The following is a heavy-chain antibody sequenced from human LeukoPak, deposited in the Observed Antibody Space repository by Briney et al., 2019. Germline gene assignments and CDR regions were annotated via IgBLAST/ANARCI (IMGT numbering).Heavy chain of an antibody. Sequence: QPGRSLRLSCAASGFTFSSYAMHWVRQAPGKGLEWVAVISYDGSNKYYAASVKGRFTISRDNSKNTLYLQMNSLRAEDTAVYYCARDNSRYSRSYNWFDPWGQGTLVTVSS. CDR2: ISYDGSNK. CDR1: GFTFSSYA. V-gene: IGHV3-30-3*01. CDR3: ARDNSRYSRSYNWFDP. J-gene: IGHJ5*02. D-gene: IGHD6-6*01.